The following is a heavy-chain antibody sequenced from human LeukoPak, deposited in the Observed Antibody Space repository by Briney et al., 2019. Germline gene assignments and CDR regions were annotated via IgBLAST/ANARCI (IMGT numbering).Heavy chain of an antibody. V-gene: IGHV3-23*01. CDR3: AKDARSCSGGSCYSYYYYYMDV. CDR2: ISGSGGST. D-gene: IGHD2-15*01. CDR1: GFTFSGSA. J-gene: IGHJ6*03. Sequence: GGSLRLSCAASGFTFSGSALHWVRQAPGKGLEWVSAISGSGGSTYYADSVKGRFTISRDNSKNTLYLQMNSLRAEDTAVYYCAKDARSCSGGSCYSYYYYYMDVWGKGTTVTISS.